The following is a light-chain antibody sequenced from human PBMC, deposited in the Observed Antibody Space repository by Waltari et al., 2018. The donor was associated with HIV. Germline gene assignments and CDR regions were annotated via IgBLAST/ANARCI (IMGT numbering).Light chain of an antibody. Sequence: SYELTQPPSVSVSPGQTARITCSGDALSKQYAYWYQQKPGQAPMPGIYKDSERPSGIPERFSGSSSGTTVTLTISGVQAEDEADYYCQSPDSSGTYVGFGGGTKLTVL. CDR2: KDS. J-gene: IGLJ2*01. CDR1: ALSKQY. V-gene: IGLV3-25*03. CDR3: QSPDSSGTYVG.